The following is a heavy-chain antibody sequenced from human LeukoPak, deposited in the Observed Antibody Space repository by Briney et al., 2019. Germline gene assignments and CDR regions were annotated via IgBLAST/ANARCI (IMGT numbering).Heavy chain of an antibody. J-gene: IGHJ4*02. CDR3: VRLNRYFDWFYYY. CDR2: MNPNSGNT. V-gene: IGHV1-8*01. Sequence: ASVKVSCKASGYTFTSYDINWVRQATGQGLEWMGWMNPNSGNTGYAQKFQGRVTMTRNTSISTAYMELSSLRSEDTAVYYCVRLNRYFDWFYYYWGQGTLVTVSS. D-gene: IGHD3-9*01. CDR1: GYTFTSYD.